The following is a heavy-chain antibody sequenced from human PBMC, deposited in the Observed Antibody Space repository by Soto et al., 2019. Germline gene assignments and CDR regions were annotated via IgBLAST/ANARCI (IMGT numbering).Heavy chain of an antibody. Sequence: EVQLVESGGGLVRPGGSLRLSCAASGFTFSYYWMHWVRQAPGKGLVWVSRIHSDGSSTTYAYFVKGRFIISRDNARKPVDLQMNSVRVEDTAVYYCARGDRGAFDLWGQGTVVTVSS. CDR3: ARGDRGAFDL. D-gene: IGHD1-26*01. CDR2: IHSDGSST. CDR1: GFTFSYYW. V-gene: IGHV3-74*01. J-gene: IGHJ3*01.